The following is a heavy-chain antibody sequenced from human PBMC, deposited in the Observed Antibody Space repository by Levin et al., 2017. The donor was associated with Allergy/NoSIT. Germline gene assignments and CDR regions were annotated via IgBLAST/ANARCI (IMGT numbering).Heavy chain of an antibody. CDR2: ISANGVGT. CDR1: GFSFSRYA. V-gene: IGHV3-64*01. D-gene: IGHD3-10*01. CDR3: ARDASSGVYDY. Sequence: TGGSLRLSCAASGFSFSRYALHWVRQAPGKGLEYVSAISANGVGTYYANSVKGRFIISRDNSKNTLYLQMGSLRAEDMAVYYCARDASSGVYDYWGQGTLVTVSS. J-gene: IGHJ4*02.